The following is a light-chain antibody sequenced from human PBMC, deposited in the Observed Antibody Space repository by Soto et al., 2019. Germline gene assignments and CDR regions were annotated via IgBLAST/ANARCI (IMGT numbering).Light chain of an antibody. CDR2: GAS. V-gene: IGKV3-15*01. J-gene: IGKJ1*01. CDR1: QSVSSN. Sequence: EIVMTQSPATLSVSPGERVTLSCRASQSVSSNLAWYQQKPGQAPRLLIYGASTRATGIPARFSGSGSGTEFTLTISSLQSEDFAIYFCQQDNNWPPDRTFGQGTKVEIK. CDR3: QQDNNWPPDRT.